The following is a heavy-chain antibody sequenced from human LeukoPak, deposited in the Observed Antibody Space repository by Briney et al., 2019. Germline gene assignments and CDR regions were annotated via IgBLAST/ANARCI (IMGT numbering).Heavy chain of an antibody. CDR2: IFPSGGEI. V-gene: IGHV3-23*01. CDR1: GFTFSTYG. D-gene: IGHD2-8*02. CDR3: ATYRQVLLPFES. Sequence: GGSLRLSCTASGFTFSTYGMNWVRQAPGKGLEWVSSIFPSGGEIHYADSVRGRFTISRDNSKSTLSLQMNSLRADDTAIYYCATYRQVLLPFESWGQGTLVTVSS. J-gene: IGHJ4*02.